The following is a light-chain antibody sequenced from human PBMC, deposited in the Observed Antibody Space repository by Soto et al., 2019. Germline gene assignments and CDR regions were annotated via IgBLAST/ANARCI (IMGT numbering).Light chain of an antibody. V-gene: IGKV1-39*01. CDR2: AAS. Sequence: IPMTQSPSSLSASLGDRVTITCRASQTISTYLHWYQQQAGEAPKLLIYAASNLQGGVPSRFSGSGSGADFTLTINSLQPEDFATYYCQQGYSTPWTFGQGTKVDIK. CDR1: QTISTY. CDR3: QQGYSTPWT. J-gene: IGKJ1*01.